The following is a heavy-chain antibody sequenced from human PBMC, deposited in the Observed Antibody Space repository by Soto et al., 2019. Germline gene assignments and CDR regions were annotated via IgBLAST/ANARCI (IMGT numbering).Heavy chain of an antibody. V-gene: IGHV1-18*01. J-gene: IGHJ5*02. CDR2: ISANNGNT. CDR3: ARAYSPGLFDP. Sequence: QVQLVQSGAEVKKPGASVKVSCKASGYTFTSYGISWVRQAPGQGLEWMGWISANNGNTKYAQNFQGRVTMTTDTSTSTDYMELRSLRSDYTAVYYCARAYSPGLFDPWGQGTLVTVSS. D-gene: IGHD2-15*01. CDR1: GYTFTSYG.